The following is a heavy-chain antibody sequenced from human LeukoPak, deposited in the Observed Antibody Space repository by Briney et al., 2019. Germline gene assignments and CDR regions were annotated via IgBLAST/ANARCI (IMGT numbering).Heavy chain of an antibody. Sequence: ASVKVSCKASGYTFTNFGLSWVRQAPGQGLEWLGWISPYSGGTNYAPKFQGRVTMTTETSTATAYLELRSLRSDDTAVYYCARVDIVVVPAAISYYYYYMDVWGKGTTVTVSS. CDR2: ISPYSGGT. V-gene: IGHV1-18*01. CDR3: ARVDIVVVPAAISYYYYYMDV. D-gene: IGHD2-2*01. CDR1: GYTFTNFG. J-gene: IGHJ6*03.